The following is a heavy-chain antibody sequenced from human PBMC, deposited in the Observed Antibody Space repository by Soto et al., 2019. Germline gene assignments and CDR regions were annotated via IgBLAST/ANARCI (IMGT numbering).Heavy chain of an antibody. CDR2: LSASGFNA. J-gene: IGHJ4*02. CDR3: AKPLQVY. Sequence: EVQLLESGGGLVQPGGSLRLSCAASGFTFSSYAMTWVRQAPGKGLEYVSTLSASGFNAYYADSVKGRFTISRDNSKNTLYLQMNCLRVEDTAIYYCAKPLQVYWGQGTQVTVSS. CDR1: GFTFSSYA. V-gene: IGHV3-23*01.